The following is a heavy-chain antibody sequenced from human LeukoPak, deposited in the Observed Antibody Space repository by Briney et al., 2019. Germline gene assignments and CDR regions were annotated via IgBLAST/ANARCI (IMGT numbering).Heavy chain of an antibody. D-gene: IGHD6-13*01. V-gene: IGHV3-9*01. J-gene: IGHJ4*02. Sequence: GGSLRLSCAASGFTFDDYAMHWVRQAPGKGLEWVSGISWNSGSIGYADSVKGRFTISRDNAKNSLYLQMNSLRAEDTAVYYCARGHSSSWYGSEDFFDYWGQGTLVTVSS. CDR1: GFTFDDYA. CDR2: ISWNSGSI. CDR3: ARGHSSSWYGSEDFFDY.